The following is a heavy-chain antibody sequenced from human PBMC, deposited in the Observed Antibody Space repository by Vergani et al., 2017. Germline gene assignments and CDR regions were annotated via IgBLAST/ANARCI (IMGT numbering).Heavy chain of an antibody. D-gene: IGHD3-10*01. V-gene: IGHV4-61*02. CDR3: ARATYYYGSGGRYYMDV. CDR1: GGSISSGSYY. Sequence: QVQLQESCPGLVKPSQTLSLTCTVSGGSISSGSYYWSWIRQPAGKGLEWIGRIYTSGSTNYNPSLKSRVTISVDTSKNQFSLKLSSVTAADTAVYYCARATYYYGSGGRYYMDVWGKGTTVTVSS. J-gene: IGHJ6*03. CDR2: IYTSGST.